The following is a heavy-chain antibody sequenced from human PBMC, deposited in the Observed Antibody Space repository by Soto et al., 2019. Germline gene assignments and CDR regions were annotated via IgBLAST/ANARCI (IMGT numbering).Heavy chain of an antibody. Sequence: QVQLVEFGGGVVQPGRSLRLSCAASGFTFSSYGMHWVRQAPGKGLEWVAVISYDGSNKYYADSVKGRFTISRDNSKNTLYLQMNSLRAEDTAVYYCAKDMYPVIAAESPPPTDYYYGMDVWGQGTTVTVSS. CDR1: GFTFSSYG. V-gene: IGHV3-30*18. J-gene: IGHJ6*02. CDR2: ISYDGSNK. D-gene: IGHD6-13*01. CDR3: AKDMYPVIAAESPPPTDYYYGMDV.